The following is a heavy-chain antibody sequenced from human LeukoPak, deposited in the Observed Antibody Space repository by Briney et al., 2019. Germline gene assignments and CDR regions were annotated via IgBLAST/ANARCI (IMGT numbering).Heavy chain of an antibody. CDR2: IYYSGST. D-gene: IGHD3-22*01. V-gene: IGHV4-59*01. J-gene: IGHJ4*02. CDR1: GGSISSYY. CDR3: ARGRYYYDTPAASFDY. Sequence: SETLSLTCTVSGGSISSYYWSWIRQPPGKGLEWIGYIYYSGSTDYNPSLKSRVTISVDTSKNQFSLKLSSVTAADTAVYYCARGRYYYDTPAASFDYWGQGTLVTVSS.